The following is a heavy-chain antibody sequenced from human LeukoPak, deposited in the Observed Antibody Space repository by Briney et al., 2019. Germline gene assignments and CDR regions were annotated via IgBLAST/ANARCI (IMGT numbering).Heavy chain of an antibody. D-gene: IGHD4-17*01. Sequence: PKASVKVSCKASGYTFTSYDINWVRQATGQGLEWMGWMNPNSGNTGYAQKFQGRVTMTRNTSISTAYMELSSLRSEDTAVYYCARDRAVTNDFDYWGQGTLVTGSS. CDR2: MNPNSGNT. J-gene: IGHJ4*02. V-gene: IGHV1-8*01. CDR1: GYTFTSYD. CDR3: ARDRAVTNDFDY.